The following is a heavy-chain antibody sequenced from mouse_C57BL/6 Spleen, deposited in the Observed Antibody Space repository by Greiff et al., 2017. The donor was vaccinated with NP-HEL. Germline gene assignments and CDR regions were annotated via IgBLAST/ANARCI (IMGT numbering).Heavy chain of an antibody. V-gene: IGHV5-12*01. J-gene: IGHJ1*03. Sequence: EVKLMESGGGLVQPGGSLKLSCAASGFTFSDYYMYWVRQTPEKRLEWVAYISNGGGSTYYPDTVKGRFTISRDNAKNTLYLQMSRLKSEDTAMYYCARRGFDVWGTGTTVTVSS. CDR1: GFTFSDYY. CDR2: ISNGGGST. CDR3: ARRGFDV.